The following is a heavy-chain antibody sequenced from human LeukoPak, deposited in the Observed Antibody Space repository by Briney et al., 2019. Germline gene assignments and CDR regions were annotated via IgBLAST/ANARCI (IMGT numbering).Heavy chain of an antibody. D-gene: IGHD6-13*01. Sequence: SETLSLTCTVSGGSISSASYYWSWIRQPAGKGLEWIGRIYSSGSTNYNPSLKSRVTISVDTSKNQFSLKLSSVTAADAAVYYCAMRERLAAAFDYWGQGTLVTVSS. J-gene: IGHJ4*02. CDR2: IYSSGST. CDR1: GGSISSASYY. V-gene: IGHV4-61*02. CDR3: AMRERLAAAFDY.